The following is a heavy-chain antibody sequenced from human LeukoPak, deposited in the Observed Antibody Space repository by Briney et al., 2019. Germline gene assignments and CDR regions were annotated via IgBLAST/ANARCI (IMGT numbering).Heavy chain of an antibody. CDR3: ARGPNYYGSGSYRNYYYYMDV. J-gene: IGHJ6*03. CDR2: IIPIFGTA. Sequence: SVKVSCKASGGTFSRYAISWVRQAPGQGLEWMGGIIPIFGTANYAQKFQGRVTITTDESTSTAYMELSSLRSEDTAVYYCARGPNYYGSGSYRNYYYYMDVWGKGTTVTVSS. D-gene: IGHD3-10*01. V-gene: IGHV1-69*05. CDR1: GGTFSRYA.